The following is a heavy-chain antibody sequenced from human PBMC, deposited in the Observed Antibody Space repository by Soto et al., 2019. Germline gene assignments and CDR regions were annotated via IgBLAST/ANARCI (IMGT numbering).Heavy chain of an antibody. CDR3: ARTRVSIAAHHYFDY. CDR2: ISSSSSYT. V-gene: IGHV3-11*06. J-gene: IGHJ4*02. CDR1: GFTFSDYY. Sequence: QVQLVESGGGLVKPGGSLRLSCAASGFTFSDYYMSWIRQAPGKGLEWVSYISSSSSYTNYADSVKGRFTISRDNAKNSLYLQMNSLRAEDTAVYYCARTRVSIAAHHYFDYWGQGTLVTVSS. D-gene: IGHD6-6*01.